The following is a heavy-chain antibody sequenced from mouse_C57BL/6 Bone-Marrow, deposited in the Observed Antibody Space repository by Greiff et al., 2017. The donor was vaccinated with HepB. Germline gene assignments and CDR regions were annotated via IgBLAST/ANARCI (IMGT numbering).Heavy chain of an antibody. CDR3: ARVGRRFAY. Sequence: EVKLQESGPGLVKPSQSLSLTCSVTGYSITSGYYWNWIRQFPGNKLEWMGYISYDGSNNYNPSLKNRISITRDTSKNQFFLKLNSVTTEDTATYYCARVGRRFAYWGQGTLVTVSA. V-gene: IGHV3-6*01. J-gene: IGHJ3*01. CDR2: ISYDGSN. D-gene: IGHD2-12*01. CDR1: GYSITSGYY.